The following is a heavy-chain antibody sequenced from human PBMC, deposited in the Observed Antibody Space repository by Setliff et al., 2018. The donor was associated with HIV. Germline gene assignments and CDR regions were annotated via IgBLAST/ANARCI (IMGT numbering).Heavy chain of an antibody. J-gene: IGHJ3*02. V-gene: IGHV4-59*11. CDR3: ARGAWWFGAFDI. Sequence: TSETLSLTCTVSGGSISSHYWSWIRQPPGKGLEWIGYIYYSGSTNYNPSLKSRVTISVDTSKNQFSLKLSSVTAADTAVYYCARGAWWFGAFDIWGQGTTVTVS. D-gene: IGHD3-10*01. CDR1: GGSISSHY. CDR2: IYYSGST.